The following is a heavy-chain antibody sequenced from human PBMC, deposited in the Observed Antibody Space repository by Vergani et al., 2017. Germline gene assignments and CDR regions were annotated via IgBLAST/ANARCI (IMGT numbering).Heavy chain of an antibody. CDR3: AKYQLPPSGVFGF. CDR2: IKFDGSEI. D-gene: IGHD2-2*01. V-gene: IGHV3-7*01. CDR1: GFKFSQFG. J-gene: IGHJ4*02. Sequence: VQLVESGGGVVQPGTSLRLSCEASGFKFSQFGMHWVRQGPGKGLEWVANIKFDGSEIYYVDSVKGRFTISRDNAKNSLYLQMNSLRAEDTAVYYCAKYQLPPSGVFGFWGQGTLVTVSS.